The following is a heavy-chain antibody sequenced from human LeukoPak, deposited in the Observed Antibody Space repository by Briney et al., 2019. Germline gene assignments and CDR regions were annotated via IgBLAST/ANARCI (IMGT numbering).Heavy chain of an antibody. V-gene: IGHV5-51*01. CDR1: GYSFTSYW. Sequence: GESLKISCQGFGYSFTSYWIGWVRQMPGKGMEWMGVIYPGDLRVRYNPSFQGQVSISVDKSINTAYLQWVSLRASDSAMYYCACRDLTSTWSFPWGQGTLVTVSS. J-gene: IGHJ5*02. D-gene: IGHD6-13*01. CDR2: IYPGDLRV. CDR3: ACRDLTSTWSFP.